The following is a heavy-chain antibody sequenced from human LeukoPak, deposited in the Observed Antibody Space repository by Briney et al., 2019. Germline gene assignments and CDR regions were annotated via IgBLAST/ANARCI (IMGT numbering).Heavy chain of an antibody. J-gene: IGHJ4*02. CDR1: GFTFDDYA. V-gene: IGHV3-9*01. CDR3: AKDLSISGYSYGYDY. D-gene: IGHD5-18*01. Sequence: GGSLRLSCAASGFTFDDYAMHWVRQAPGKGLEWVSGISWNSGSIGYADSVKGRFTISRDNAKNSLYLQMNSLRDEDTALYYCAKDLSISGYSYGYDYWGQGTLVTVSS. CDR2: ISWNSGSI.